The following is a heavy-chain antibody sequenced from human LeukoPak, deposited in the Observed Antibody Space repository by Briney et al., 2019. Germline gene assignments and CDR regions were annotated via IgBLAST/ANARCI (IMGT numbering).Heavy chain of an antibody. CDR2: INPNSGGT. Sequence: GASVKVSCKASGGTFSSYAISWVRQAPGQGLEWMGWINPNSGGTNYAQKFQGRVTMTRDTSISTAYMELSRLRSDDTAVYYCARDLTNTAMVIGLLFDYWGQGTLVTVSS. V-gene: IGHV1-2*02. D-gene: IGHD5-18*01. J-gene: IGHJ4*02. CDR1: GGTFSSYA. CDR3: ARDLTNTAMVIGLLFDY.